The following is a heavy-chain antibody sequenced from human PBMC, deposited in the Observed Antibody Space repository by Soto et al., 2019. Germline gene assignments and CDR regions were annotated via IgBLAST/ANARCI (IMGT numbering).Heavy chain of an antibody. V-gene: IGHV3-11*01. CDR3: AGSGNQFYFDY. J-gene: IGHJ4*02. D-gene: IGHD1-26*01. Sequence: GGSLRLSCAASGFTFSDYYMSWIRQAPGKGLEWVSYISSSGRTIYYADSVKGRFTISRDNAKNSLYLQMNSLRAEETAVYYCAGSGNQFYFDYWGQGALVTVSS. CDR1: GFTFSDYY. CDR2: ISSSGRTI.